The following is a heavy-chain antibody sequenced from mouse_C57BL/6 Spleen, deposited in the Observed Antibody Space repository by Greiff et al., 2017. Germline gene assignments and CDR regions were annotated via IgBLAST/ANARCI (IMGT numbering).Heavy chain of an antibody. D-gene: IGHD2-3*01. CDR1: GYTFTSYG. Sequence: VQRVESGAELARPGASVTLSCKASGYTFTSYGISWVKQRTGQGLGWIGEIYPRSGNTYYNEKFKGKATLTADKSSSTAYMELLSLTSEDSAVYFCARGLYDGYYYFDYWGQGTTLTVAS. CDR2: IYPRSGNT. CDR3: ARGLYDGYYYFDY. V-gene: IGHV1-81*01. J-gene: IGHJ2*01.